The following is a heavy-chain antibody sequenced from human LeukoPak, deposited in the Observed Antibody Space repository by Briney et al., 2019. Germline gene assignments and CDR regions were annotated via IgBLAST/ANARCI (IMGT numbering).Heavy chain of an antibody. J-gene: IGHJ4*02. CDR3: ARDLAGYYDILTGYYISALPPPHYPDY. Sequence: GGTLRLSCAASGFTFSSYWMSWVRQAPGKGLEWVANIKQDGSEKYYVESVKGRFTISRDNAKNSLYLQMNSLRAEDTVVYYCARDLAGYYDILTGYYISALPPPHYPDYWGQGTLVTVSS. CDR2: IKQDGSEK. V-gene: IGHV3-7*01. D-gene: IGHD3-9*01. CDR1: GFTFSSYW.